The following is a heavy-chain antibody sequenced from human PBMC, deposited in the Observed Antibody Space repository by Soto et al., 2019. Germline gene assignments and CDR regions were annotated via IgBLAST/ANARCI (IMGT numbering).Heavy chain of an antibody. CDR1: GYTFTSYD. CDR2: MNPNSGNT. J-gene: IGHJ3*02. V-gene: IGHV1-8*01. CDR3: VRAQRPDDAFDI. Sequence: QVQLVQSGAEVKKPGASVKVSCKASGYTFTSYDINWVRQATGQGLEWMGWMNPNSGNTGYAQKFQGRITMTRNTSISTAYMELSSLRSEDTAVYYCVRAQRPDDAFDIWGQGTIVTVSS. D-gene: IGHD6-25*01.